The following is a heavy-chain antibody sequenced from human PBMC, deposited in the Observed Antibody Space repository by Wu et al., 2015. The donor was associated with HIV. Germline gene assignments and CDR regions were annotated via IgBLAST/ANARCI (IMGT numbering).Heavy chain of an antibody. J-gene: IGHJ5*02. CDR2: INPNSGGT. D-gene: IGHD6-19*01. CDR3: ARIPRIAVDSNWFDP. Sequence: QVQLVQSGAEVKKPGASVTVSCKASGYIFTTYYMHWVRQAPGQGLEWMGIINPNSGGTNYAQKFQGRVTMTRDTSISTAYMELSRLRSDDTAVYYCARIPRIAVDSNWFDPWGQGTLVTVSS. V-gene: IGHV1-2*02. CDR1: GYIFTTYY.